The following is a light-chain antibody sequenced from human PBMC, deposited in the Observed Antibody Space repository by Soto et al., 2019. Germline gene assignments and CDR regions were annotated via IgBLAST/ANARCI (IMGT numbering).Light chain of an antibody. CDR3: TSFTTCSTYV. Sequence: QSALTQPPSVSGSPGQSVAVSCTGSSSDVGSYNRVSWYQQPPGAAPKLIIYEVNNRPSGVPDRFSGSKSGNTASLTISGLRAEYDSDYYCTSFTTCSTYVFGTGPKVTVL. J-gene: IGLJ1*01. CDR2: EVN. CDR1: SSDVGSYNR. V-gene: IGLV2-18*02.